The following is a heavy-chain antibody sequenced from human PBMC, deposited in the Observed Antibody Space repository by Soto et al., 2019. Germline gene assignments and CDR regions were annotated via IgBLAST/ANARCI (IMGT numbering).Heavy chain of an antibody. D-gene: IGHD3-22*01. CDR2: TYYRAKWYN. CDR3: ARVLDRTISRYYYYGMDV. J-gene: IGHJ6*02. Sequence: RTLSLTCASCGDSVSVNSAAWNCIGHSPARVLDWLGRTYYRAKWYNDYAVSVKSRIPINPDTSKNQFSLQLNSVTPEDTATYYCARVLDRTISRYYYYGMDVWGQGTTVTVSS. CDR1: GDSVSVNSAA. V-gene: IGHV6-1*01.